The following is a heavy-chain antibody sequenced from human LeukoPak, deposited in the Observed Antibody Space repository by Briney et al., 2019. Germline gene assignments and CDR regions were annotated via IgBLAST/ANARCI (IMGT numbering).Heavy chain of an antibody. CDR3: ARAAYPTTEGAFDI. J-gene: IGHJ3*02. Sequence: GASVKVSCKASGYTFTGYYMHWVRQAPGQGLEWMGWINPNSGGTNYAQKFQGWVTMTRDTSIGTAYMELSRLRSDDTAVYYCARAAYPTTEGAFDIWGQGTMVTVSS. D-gene: IGHD4-17*01. CDR2: INPNSGGT. V-gene: IGHV1-2*04. CDR1: GYTFTGYY.